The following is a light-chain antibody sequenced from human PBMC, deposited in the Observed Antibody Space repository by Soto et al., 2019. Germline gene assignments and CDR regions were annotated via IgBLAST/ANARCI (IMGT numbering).Light chain of an antibody. V-gene: IGKV1-39*01. CDR1: QSIGGY. J-gene: IGKJ4*01. Sequence: DIQMTQSPPSLSGSVGDRVTITCRASQSIGGYLNWYQHKPGKAPKLLIFNAASLQSGVPSRFSGSGSGTYFTLTISSLQPEDFATYYCQHSYTIPVTFGGGTKVETK. CDR3: QHSYTIPVT. CDR2: NAA.